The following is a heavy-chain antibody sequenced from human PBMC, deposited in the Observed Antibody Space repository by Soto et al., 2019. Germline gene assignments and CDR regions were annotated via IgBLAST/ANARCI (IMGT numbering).Heavy chain of an antibody. V-gene: IGHV4-31*03. Sequence: SETMSLTCTISGDSISSGDYYWSWIRQYPGKGLEWIAYIYYTGTTSYNPSLKNRVTISIDTSKNQFSLQLFSVTAADTAVYYCARDGGFNSGSYRFEYWGQGALVTVSS. CDR1: GDSISSGDYY. D-gene: IGHD3-10*01. J-gene: IGHJ4*02. CDR3: ARDGGFNSGSYRFEY. CDR2: IYYTGTT.